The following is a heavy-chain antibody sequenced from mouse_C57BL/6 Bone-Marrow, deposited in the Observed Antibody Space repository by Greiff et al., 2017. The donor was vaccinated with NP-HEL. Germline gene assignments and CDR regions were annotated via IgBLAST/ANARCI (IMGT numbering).Heavy chain of an antibody. CDR1: GFTFSSYA. CDR2: ISDGGSYT. CDR3: GSMYPVYAMDY. Sequence: EVQLVESGGGLVKPGGSLKLSCAASGFTFSSYAMSWVRQTPEKRLEWVATISDGGSYTYYPDNVKGRFTISRDNAKNNLYLQMSHLKSEDTAMYYCGSMYPVYAMDYWGQGTSVTVSS. J-gene: IGHJ4*01. V-gene: IGHV5-4*01.